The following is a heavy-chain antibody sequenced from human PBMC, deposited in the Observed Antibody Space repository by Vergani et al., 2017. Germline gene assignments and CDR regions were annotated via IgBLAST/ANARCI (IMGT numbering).Heavy chain of an antibody. CDR3: ARVATGKRDAFDI. CDR1: GGSVSSGSYY. D-gene: IGHD4-17*01. Sequence: QVQLQESGPGLVKPSETLSLTCTVSGGSVSSGSYYWSWIRQPAGKGLEWIGYIYYSGSTNYNPSLKSRVTISVDTSKNQFSLKLRSVTAADTAVYYCARVATGKRDAFDIWGQGTMVTVSS. V-gene: IGHV4-61*10. CDR2: IYYSGST. J-gene: IGHJ3*02.